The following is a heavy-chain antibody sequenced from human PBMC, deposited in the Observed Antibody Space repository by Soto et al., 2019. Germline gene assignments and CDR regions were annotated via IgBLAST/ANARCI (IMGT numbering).Heavy chain of an antibody. CDR2: IYYSGST. CDR3: ARDSSSSFDY. J-gene: IGHJ4*02. D-gene: IGHD6-6*01. CDR1: GGSISSSSYY. Sequence: SETLSLTCTVSGGSISSSSYYWGWIRQPPGKGLEWIGSIYYSGSTYYNPSLKSRVTISVDTSKNQFSLKLSSVTAADPAVYYWARDSSSSFDYWGQGTLVTVSS. V-gene: IGHV4-39*07.